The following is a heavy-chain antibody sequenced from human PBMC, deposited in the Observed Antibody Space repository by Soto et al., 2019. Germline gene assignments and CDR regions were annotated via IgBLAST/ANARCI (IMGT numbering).Heavy chain of an antibody. V-gene: IGHV3-30-3*01. D-gene: IGHD4-4*01. J-gene: IGHJ6*02. CDR1: GFTFSSYA. Sequence: GGSLRLSCAASGFTFSSYAMHWVRQAPGKGLEWVAVISYDGSNKYYADSVKGRFTISRDNSKNTLYLQMNSLRAEDTGVYYCAREIDSNYDGMDVWGQGTTVTVSS. CDR3: AREIDSNYDGMDV. CDR2: ISYDGSNK.